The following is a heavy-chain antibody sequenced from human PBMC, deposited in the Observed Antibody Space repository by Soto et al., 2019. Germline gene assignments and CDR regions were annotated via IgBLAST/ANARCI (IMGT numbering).Heavy chain of an antibody. CDR2: ISSSSSYI. CDR3: ARARLGGNDAFDI. J-gene: IGHJ3*02. Sequence: GGSLRLSCAASGFTFSSYSMNWVRQAPGKGLEWVSSISSSSSYIYYADSVKGRFTISRDNAKNSLYLQMNSLRAEDTAVDYCARARLGGNDAFDIWGQGTMVTVSS. D-gene: IGHD7-27*01. V-gene: IGHV3-21*01. CDR1: GFTFSSYS.